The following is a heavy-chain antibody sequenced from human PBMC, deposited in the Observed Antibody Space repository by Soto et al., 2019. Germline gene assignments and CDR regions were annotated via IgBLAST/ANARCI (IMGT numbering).Heavy chain of an antibody. Sequence: GGSLRLSCSASGFTFSSYAMHWVRQAPGKGLEYVSAISSNGGSTYYADSVKGRFTISRDNSKNTLYLQMSSLRAEDTAVYYCVVLRFLEWLRTPNWFDPWGQGTLVTVSS. D-gene: IGHD3-3*01. CDR3: VVLRFLEWLRTPNWFDP. V-gene: IGHV3-64D*08. CDR1: GFTFSSYA. J-gene: IGHJ5*02. CDR2: ISSNGGST.